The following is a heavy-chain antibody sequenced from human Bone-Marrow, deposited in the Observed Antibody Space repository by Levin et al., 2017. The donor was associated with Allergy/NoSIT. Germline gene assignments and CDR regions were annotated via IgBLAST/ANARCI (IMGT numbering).Heavy chain of an antibody. V-gene: IGHV3-13*01. CDR1: GFTFSNHD. CDR2: IDTAGVT. J-gene: IGHJ6*02. Sequence: QTGGSLRLSCAASGFTFSNHDMHWVRQAPGTGLEWISAIDTAGVTYYMTSVKGRFTISRDDAKKSLYLQLNSLRDGDTAVYYCAREKDGVGRYYYIDVWGQGTTVTVSS. CDR3: AREKDGVGRYYYIDV. D-gene: IGHD2-15*01.